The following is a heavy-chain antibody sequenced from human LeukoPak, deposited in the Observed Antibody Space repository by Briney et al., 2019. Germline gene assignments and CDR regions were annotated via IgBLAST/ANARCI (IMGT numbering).Heavy chain of an antibody. J-gene: IGHJ4*02. Sequence: PGGSLRLSCAASGFTFSDYGMNWVRQAPGKGLEWVSYISSRSSTIYYADSVRGRFTISRDNAENLLYLLMNSLRDEDTAVYYCAREGIEPGYWGQGTRVTVSS. CDR3: AREGIEPGY. CDR1: GFTFSDYG. CDR2: ISSRSSTI. D-gene: IGHD6-13*01. V-gene: IGHV3-48*02.